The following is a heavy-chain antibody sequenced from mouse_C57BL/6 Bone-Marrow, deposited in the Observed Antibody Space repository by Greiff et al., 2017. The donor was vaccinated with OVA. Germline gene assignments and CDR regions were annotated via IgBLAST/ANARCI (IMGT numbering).Heavy chain of an antibody. J-gene: IGHJ2*01. Sequence: VQLQQSGAELAKPGASVKLSCKASGYTFTSYWMHWVKQRPGQGLEWIGYINPSSGYTKYNQKFKDKATLTADESSSTAYMQLSSLTYEDSAVYYCARAYFEDYWGQGTTLTVSS. V-gene: IGHV1-7*01. D-gene: IGHD2-10*01. CDR2: INPSSGYT. CDR1: GYTFTSYW. CDR3: ARAYFEDY.